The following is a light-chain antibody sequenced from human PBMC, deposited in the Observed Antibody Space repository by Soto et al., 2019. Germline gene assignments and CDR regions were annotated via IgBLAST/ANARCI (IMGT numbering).Light chain of an antibody. CDR2: AAS. CDR1: QGLRSY. J-gene: IGKJ4*01. V-gene: IGKV1-12*01. CDR3: LSGHSRP. Sequence: MPISQARSSASRDVGDRVTSMFRESQGLRSYLAWYQQKPGKALKLLIYAASNLQSGVPSRFSGSGSGTDFTLTISSLQPEDFATYFCLSGHSRPFGGGTKV.